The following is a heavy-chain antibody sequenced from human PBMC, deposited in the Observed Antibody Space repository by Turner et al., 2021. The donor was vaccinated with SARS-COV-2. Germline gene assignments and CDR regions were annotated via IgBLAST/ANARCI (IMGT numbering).Heavy chain of an antibody. Sequence: QVQLVQSGAEVRKPGSSVKVSCRASGGTFSSFIINWVRQAPGQGLDWRGGIIPLPGIANYAQKFQGRVTVTADTSTSTVYMELSSLRSEDTAVYYCARPTSCGGDCYYFDLWGRGTLVTVSS. V-gene: IGHV1-69*02. J-gene: IGHJ2*01. CDR1: GGTFSSFI. D-gene: IGHD2-21*02. CDR2: IIPLPGIA. CDR3: ARPTSCGGDCYYFDL.